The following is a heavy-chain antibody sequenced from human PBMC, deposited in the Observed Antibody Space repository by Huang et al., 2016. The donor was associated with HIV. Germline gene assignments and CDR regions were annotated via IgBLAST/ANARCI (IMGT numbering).Heavy chain of an antibody. CDR3: ARGMVRGVTLNWFDP. Sequence: EVQLVETGGGLIQPGGSLRLSCAASGFTVSNNYMSWVRQAPGKGLEWVSVIYSGGSTYYADSVKGRFTISRDNSKNTLYLQMNSLRAEDTAVYYCARGMVRGVTLNWFDPWGQGTLVTVSS. V-gene: IGHV3-53*02. J-gene: IGHJ5*02. D-gene: IGHD3-10*01. CDR2: IYSGGST. CDR1: GFTVSNNY.